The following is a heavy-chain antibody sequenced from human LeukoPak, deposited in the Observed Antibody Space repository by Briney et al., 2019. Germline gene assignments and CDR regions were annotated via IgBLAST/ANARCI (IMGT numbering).Heavy chain of an antibody. V-gene: IGHV4-34*01. Sequence: SETLSLTCAVYGGSFRGYYWSWIRQPPGKGLEWIGEINHSGSTNYNPSLKSRVTISVDTSKNQFSLKLSSVIAADTAVYYCARVDVYYGSVTDYWGQGTLVTVSS. J-gene: IGHJ4*02. D-gene: IGHD3-10*01. CDR3: ARVDVYYGSVTDY. CDR1: GGSFRGYY. CDR2: INHSGST.